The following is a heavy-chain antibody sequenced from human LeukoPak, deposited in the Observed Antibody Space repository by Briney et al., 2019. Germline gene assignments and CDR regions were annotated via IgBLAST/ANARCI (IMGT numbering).Heavy chain of an antibody. CDR2: IYYSGST. J-gene: IGHJ4*02. V-gene: IGHV4-59*08. Sequence: PSETLSLTCTASGGSISSYYWSWIRQPPGNGLEWIGYIYYSGSTNYNPSLKSRVTISVDTSKNHFSLKLSSVTAADTAVYYCARHSHYDFWXGYPYYFDYWGQGTLVTVSS. D-gene: IGHD3-3*01. CDR1: GGSISSYY. CDR3: ARHSHYDFWXGYPYYFDY.